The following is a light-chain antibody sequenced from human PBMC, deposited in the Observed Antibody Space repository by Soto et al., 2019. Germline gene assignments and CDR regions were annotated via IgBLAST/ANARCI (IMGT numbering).Light chain of an antibody. V-gene: IGKV1-5*01. CDR2: DAS. CDR3: QQYNRYSLT. Sequence: DIQMTQSPSALSASVGDRVTITCRASQSISSWLAWYQQKPGKAPKLLIYDASSLESGVPSRFSGSGSDTEFTLTINNLQPDYFATYHCQQYNRYSLTFGGGTKLDIK. CDR1: QSISSW. J-gene: IGKJ4*01.